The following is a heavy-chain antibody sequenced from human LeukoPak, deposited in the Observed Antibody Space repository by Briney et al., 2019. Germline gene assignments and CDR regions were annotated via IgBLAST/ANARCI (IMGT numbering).Heavy chain of an antibody. D-gene: IGHD1-1*01. V-gene: IGHV3-64*01. CDR1: GFTFNTYA. J-gene: IGHJ6*03. CDR3: VRHRGSNWNLLYMDV. Sequence: GGSLRLSCAASGFTFNTYAMHWVRQAPGRGLEYVSSISTDGDSTYYANSVKGRFTISRDNSKKMLYLQMGSLRGEDMAVYYCVRHRGSNWNLLYMDVWGKGTTVTVPS. CDR2: ISTDGDST.